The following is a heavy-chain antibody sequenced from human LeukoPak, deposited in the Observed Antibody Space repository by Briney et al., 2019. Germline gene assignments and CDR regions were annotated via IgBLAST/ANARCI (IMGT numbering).Heavy chain of an antibody. CDR1: GFTFSSYG. V-gene: IGHV3-30*18. J-gene: IGHJ4*02. Sequence: PGRSLRLSCAASGFTFSSYGMHWVRQAPGKGLEWVAVISYDGSNKYYADSVKGRFTISRDNSKNTLYLQMNSLRAEDTAVYYCVKPYYDSSGYLGPPGYWGQGTLVTVSS. D-gene: IGHD3-22*01. CDR3: VKPYYDSSGYLGPPGY. CDR2: ISYDGSNK.